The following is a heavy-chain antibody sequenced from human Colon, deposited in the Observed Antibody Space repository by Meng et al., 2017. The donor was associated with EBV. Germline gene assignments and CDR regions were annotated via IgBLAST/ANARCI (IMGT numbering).Heavy chain of an antibody. Sequence: QLQLQGCGPVLVKPSETLSLTCSGSGDSVSNKNKYWGWIRQPPGKGLEWIGNIYYSGRTNYNPSLTSRVAISVDTSKNQFSLRLNSVTAADSAIYSCARGDLDGDCYYCLDFWGQGALVTVSS. D-gene: IGHD2-21*02. CDR1: GDSVSNKNKY. V-gene: IGHV4-39*07. CDR2: IYYSGRT. CDR3: ARGDLDGDCYYCLDF. J-gene: IGHJ4*02.